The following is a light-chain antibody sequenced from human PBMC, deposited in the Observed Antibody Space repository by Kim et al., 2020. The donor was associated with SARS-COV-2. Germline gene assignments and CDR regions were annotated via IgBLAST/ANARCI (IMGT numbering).Light chain of an antibody. J-gene: IGKJ2*01. CDR1: QSVSSN. V-gene: IGKV3-15*01. CDR3: QQYNNWPYA. Sequence: EIVMTQSPATLSVSPGERATLSCRASQSVSSNLAWYQQKPGQAPSLLNYGASTRATGIPARFSGSGSGTEFTLTISSLQSEDFAVYYCQQYNNWPYAFGQGTKLEIK. CDR2: GAS.